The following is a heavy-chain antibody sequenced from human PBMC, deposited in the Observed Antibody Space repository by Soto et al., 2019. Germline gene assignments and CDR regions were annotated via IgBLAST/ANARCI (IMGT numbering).Heavy chain of an antibody. J-gene: IGHJ5*02. V-gene: IGHV3-48*02. D-gene: IGHD3-22*01. CDR2: ISSSSSTI. Sequence: EVQLVESGGGLVQPGGSLRLSCAASGFTFSSYSMNWVRQAPGKGLEWVSYISSSSSTIYYADSVKGRFTISRDNAKNSLYLQMNNLRDEDTAVYYCARGADYDSSGIRLNWVDPWGQGTLVTVSS. CDR1: GFTFSSYS. CDR3: ARGADYDSSGIRLNWVDP.